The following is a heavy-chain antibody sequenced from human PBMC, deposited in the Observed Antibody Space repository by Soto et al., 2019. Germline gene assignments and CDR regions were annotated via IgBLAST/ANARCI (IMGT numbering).Heavy chain of an antibody. CDR3: ARGGWRHIDY. V-gene: IGHV4-59*08. D-gene: IGHD3-3*01. Sequence: QVQLQVSGPGLAKPSETLSLTCTVSGGSISTYYWSWIRQPPGKGLEWIGYIYYSGSTNYNPSLKSRVTISVDTSKNQFSLKLSSVTAADTAVYYCARGGWRHIDYWGQGTLVTVSS. J-gene: IGHJ4*02. CDR2: IYYSGST. CDR1: GGSISTYY.